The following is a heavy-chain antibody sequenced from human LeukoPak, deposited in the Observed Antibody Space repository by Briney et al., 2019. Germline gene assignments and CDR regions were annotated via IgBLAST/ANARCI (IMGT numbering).Heavy chain of an antibody. CDR3: ARDIGSRI. CDR1: GASISTYY. J-gene: IGHJ6*04. CDR2: IHASGST. D-gene: IGHD1-26*01. Sequence: KSSETLSLTCTVSGASISTYYWSWFRQAAGTGLEWIGRIHASGSTYYNPSLQSRVSMSIDLSKNQFSLSLNSVTAADTAVFYCARDIGSRIWGKGTTVIVSS. V-gene: IGHV4-4*07.